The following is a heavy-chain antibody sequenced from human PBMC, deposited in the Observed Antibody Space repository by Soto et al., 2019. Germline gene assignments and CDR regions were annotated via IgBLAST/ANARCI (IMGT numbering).Heavy chain of an antibody. D-gene: IGHD3-9*01. CDR2: IYYRGNA. V-gene: IGHV4-39*01. Sequence: QLQLQESGPGLVKPSETLSLTCSVSDDSINSDKYYWGWIRQPPGKGLEWIGSIYYRGNAYYNPSLQASVNTPPGQSKSQFFLKVNPVTAADSAVYFWSGLEGLATISYYFDFWGPGALVTVSS. CDR3: SGLEGLATISYYFDF. J-gene: IGHJ4*02. CDR1: DDSINSDKYY.